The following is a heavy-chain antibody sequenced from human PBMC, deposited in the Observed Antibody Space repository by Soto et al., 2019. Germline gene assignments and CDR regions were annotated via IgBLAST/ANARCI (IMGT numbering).Heavy chain of an antibody. CDR1: GGTFSSYA. V-gene: IGHV1-69*01. D-gene: IGHD2-15*01. J-gene: IGHJ4*02. CDR2: IIPIFGTA. CDR3: TRGRRSVVVAASYFDY. Sequence: QVQLVQSGAEVKKPGSSVKVSCKASGGTFSSYAISWVRQAPGQGLEWMGGIIPIFGTANYAQKFQGRVTITAVESTSTAYMELSSLRSEDTAVYYCTRGRRSVVVAASYFDYSGQGTLVTDSS.